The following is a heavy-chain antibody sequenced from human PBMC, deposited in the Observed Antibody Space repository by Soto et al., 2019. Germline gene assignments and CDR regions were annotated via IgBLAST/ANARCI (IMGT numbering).Heavy chain of an antibody. J-gene: IGHJ6*02. D-gene: IGHD3-9*01. V-gene: IGHV3-23*01. CDR1: GFTLNNYA. CDR2: ISGSAGTT. CDR3: ATIVGSILTGYYTDGMDV. Sequence: EVQLLESGGGLVQPGGSLRLSCAASGFTLNNYAMTWVRQAPGKGLEWVSTISGSAGTTYYADSVKGRFTISRDNSKNTLFVQMNSLRADDTAVYYCATIVGSILTGYYTDGMDVWGQGTTVTVSS.